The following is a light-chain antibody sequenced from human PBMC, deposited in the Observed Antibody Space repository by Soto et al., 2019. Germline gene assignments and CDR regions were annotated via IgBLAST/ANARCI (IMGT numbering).Light chain of an antibody. J-gene: IGKJ1*01. CDR3: QQYNGHQT. CDR1: QSISRW. CDR2: DAS. Sequence: DIPMTQSPSTLSASVGDRVTSTCRASQSISRWLAWYQQKPGKAPKFLIYDASSLESGVPSRFSGSGSGTEFTLTISSLQRDDSATSYCQQYNGHQTFGQGKKVEIK. V-gene: IGKV1-5*01.